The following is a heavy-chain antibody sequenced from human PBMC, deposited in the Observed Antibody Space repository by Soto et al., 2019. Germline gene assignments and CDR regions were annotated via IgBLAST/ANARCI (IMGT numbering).Heavy chain of an antibody. CDR1: GYTFTGYY. J-gene: IGHJ4*02. CDR3: ALGAVADDTPPVDY. D-gene: IGHD6-19*01. CDR2: INPNSGGT. V-gene: IGHV1-2*04. Sequence: GASVKVSCKASGYTFTGYYMHWVRQAPGQGLEWMGWINPNSGGTNYAQKFQGWVTITADESTSTAYMELSSLRSEDTAVYYCALGAVADDTPPVDYWGQGTLVTVSS.